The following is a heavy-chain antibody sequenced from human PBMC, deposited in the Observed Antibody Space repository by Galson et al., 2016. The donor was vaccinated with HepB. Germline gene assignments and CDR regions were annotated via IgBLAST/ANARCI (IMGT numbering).Heavy chain of an antibody. V-gene: IGHV1-18*01. CDR1: GYTFTSYA. CDR2: IDTSNGNT. Sequence: SVKVSCKASGYTFTSYAISWVRQAPAQALEYLGWIDTSNGNTNYPQKFQDRVTLTTDTSTSTTYMELRSLISDDTAVYYCARQYSSTWPSVIIFDPWGPGTRVTVSS. D-gene: IGHD6-6*01. J-gene: IGHJ4*01. CDR3: ARQYSSTWPSVIIFDP.